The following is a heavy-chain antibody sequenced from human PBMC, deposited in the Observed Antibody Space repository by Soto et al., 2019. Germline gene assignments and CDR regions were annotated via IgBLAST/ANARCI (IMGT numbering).Heavy chain of an antibody. Sequence: PGGSLRLSCAASGFTFSSYGLHWVRQGPGKGLEWVAVISHDASYKDYADSVKGRFTISRDNSKNTLYLQMNSLRAGDTAVYYCAKCAVSGSHYGIDYWGQGTLVTVSS. CDR3: AKCAVSGSHYGIDY. J-gene: IGHJ4*02. V-gene: IGHV3-30*18. D-gene: IGHD1-26*01. CDR1: GFTFSSYG. CDR2: ISHDASYK.